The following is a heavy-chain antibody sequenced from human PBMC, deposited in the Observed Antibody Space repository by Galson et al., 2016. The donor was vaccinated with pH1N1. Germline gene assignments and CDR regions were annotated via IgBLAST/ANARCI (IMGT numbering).Heavy chain of an antibody. CDR3: ARQYDFGDYRGNAFDI. J-gene: IGHJ3*02. CDR2: VHPGGSTI. D-gene: IGHD4-17*01. V-gene: IGHV5-51*03. Sequence: QSGAEVKKPGESLKISCKASGYSFISQWIAWVRQVPGKGLEWVGVVHPGGSTIRYSPSFQGQVTISSDKSISTAYLQWISLRASDTATYYCARQYDFGDYRGNAFDIWGQGTVVLVSS. CDR1: GYSFISQW.